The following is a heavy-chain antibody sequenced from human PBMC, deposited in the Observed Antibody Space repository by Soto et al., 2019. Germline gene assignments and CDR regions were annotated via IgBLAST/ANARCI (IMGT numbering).Heavy chain of an antibody. CDR2: ISSTSIYI. Sequence: EVQLLESGGGLVQPGGSLRLSCAASGFTFNNFVMGWVRQAPGEGLGWVSTISSTSIYIYYADSVRGRFTISRDNAKNSLYLQMNSLRAEDTAVYYCATDQLSLLDYDYWAQGTLVTVSS. CDR1: GFTFNNFV. J-gene: IGHJ4*02. D-gene: IGHD1-1*01. CDR3: ATDQLSLLDYDY. V-gene: IGHV3-21*01.